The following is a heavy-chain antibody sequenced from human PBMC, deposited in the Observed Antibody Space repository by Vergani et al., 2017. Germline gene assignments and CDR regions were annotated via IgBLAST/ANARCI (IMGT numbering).Heavy chain of an antibody. V-gene: IGHV4-31*03. CDR1: GGSISSGGYY. CDR2: IYYSGTT. D-gene: IGHD2-15*01. Sequence: QVQLQESGPGLVKPSQTLSLTCTVSGGSISSGGYYWSWIRQHPGKGLEWIGYIYYSGTTYYNPSLKSRVTRSVDTSKNQFSLKLSSVTSADTAVYYCARGVVAGTYYYYYGMDVWGQGTTVTVSS. CDR3: ARGVVAGTYYYYYGMDV. J-gene: IGHJ6*02.